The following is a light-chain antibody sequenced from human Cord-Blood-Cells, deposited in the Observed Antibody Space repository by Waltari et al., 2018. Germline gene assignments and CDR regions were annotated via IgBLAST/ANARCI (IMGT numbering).Light chain of an antibody. CDR3: QQYYSTPPT. CDR1: QSVLYSSNNKNY. J-gene: IGKJ1*01. CDR2: WAS. V-gene: IGKV4-1*01. Sequence: DIVMTQSPDSLAVSLGERATINCKSSQSVLYSSNNKNYLAWYQQKPGQPPKMLIYWASTRESGGPDRFSGSGSGTDFTLTISSLQAEDGAVYYCQQYYSTPPTFGQGTKVEIK.